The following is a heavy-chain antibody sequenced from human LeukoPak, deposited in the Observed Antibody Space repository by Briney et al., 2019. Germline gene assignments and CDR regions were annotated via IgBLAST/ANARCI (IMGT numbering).Heavy chain of an antibody. V-gene: IGHV4-59*12. CDR2: IYYSGST. J-gene: IGHJ3*02. CDR3: ARDIAAAGTAGAFDI. CDR1: GGSISSYY. Sequence: SETLSLTCTVSGGSISSYYWSWIRQPPGKGLEWIGYIYYSGSTNYNPSLKSRVTISVDTSKNQFSLQLNSVTPEDTAVYYCARDIAAAGTAGAFDIWGQGTMVTVSS. D-gene: IGHD6-13*01.